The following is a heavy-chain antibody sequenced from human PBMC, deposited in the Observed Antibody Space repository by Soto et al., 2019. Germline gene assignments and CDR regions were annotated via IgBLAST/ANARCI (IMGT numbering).Heavy chain of an antibody. J-gene: IGHJ3*02. V-gene: IGHV1-2*02. CDR2: IAPHRDGT. CDR1: GYTFTDYY. Sequence: QVQVVQSGAEVKKPGASVKVSCKASGYTFTDYYMHWIRQAPGHGLEWMGWIAPHRDGTEFAQKFQDRITLTGDTYTSTAYMELTGLTSADTAVCFCARGPYGDNAFDIWGQGTVVTVSS. CDR3: ARGPYGDNAFDI. D-gene: IGHD4-17*01.